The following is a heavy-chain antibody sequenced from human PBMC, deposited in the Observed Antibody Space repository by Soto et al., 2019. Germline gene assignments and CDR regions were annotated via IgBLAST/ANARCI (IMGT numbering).Heavy chain of an antibody. D-gene: IGHD4-17*01. Sequence: QLQLQESGPGLVKPSETLSLTCTVSGGSISSSSYYWGWIRQPPGKGLEWIGSIYYSGSTYYNPSIKRRVTISVDTSKNQFSLKLSSVTAADTAVYYCARQIYGDYVGAWGQGKMVTVSA. CDR2: IYYSGST. V-gene: IGHV4-39*01. J-gene: IGHJ3*01. CDR3: ARQIYGDYVGA. CDR1: GGSISSSSYY.